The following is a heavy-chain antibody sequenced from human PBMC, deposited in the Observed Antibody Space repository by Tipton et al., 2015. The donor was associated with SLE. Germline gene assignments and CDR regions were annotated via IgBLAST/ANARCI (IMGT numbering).Heavy chain of an antibody. Sequence: SLRLSCAASGFTFSSYGMHWVRQAPGKGLEWVAFIRYDGSNNYYADSVKGRFTISRDNSKNTLYLQMNSLRAEDTAVYYCAKVDIVATTFDYWGQGTLVTVSS. D-gene: IGHD5-12*01. J-gene: IGHJ4*02. CDR3: AKVDIVATTFDY. V-gene: IGHV3-30*02. CDR2: IRYDGSNN. CDR1: GFTFSSYG.